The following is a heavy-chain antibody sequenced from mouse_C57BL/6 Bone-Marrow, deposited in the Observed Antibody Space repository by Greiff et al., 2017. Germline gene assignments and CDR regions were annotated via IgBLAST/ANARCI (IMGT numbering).Heavy chain of an antibody. J-gene: IGHJ3*01. D-gene: IGHD2-4*01. V-gene: IGHV1-69*01. CDR3: AREGLRRGAWFAY. CDR2: IDPSDSDT. CDR1: GYTFTSYW. Sequence: QVQLKQPGAELVMPGASVKLSCKASGYTFTSYWMHWVKQRPGQGLEWIGAIDPSDSDTNYNQKFKGKSTLTVDTSSSTAYMQLSSLTSEDSAVYYCAREGLRRGAWFAYWGQGTLVTVSA.